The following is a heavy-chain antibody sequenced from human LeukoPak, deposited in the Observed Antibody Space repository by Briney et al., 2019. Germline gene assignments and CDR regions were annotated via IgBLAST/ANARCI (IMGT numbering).Heavy chain of an antibody. CDR2: ISASGP. CDR1: GFTFSRLA. CDR3: AKDHESDGYPCLDH. J-gene: IGHJ4*02. D-gene: IGHD3-22*01. V-gene: IGHV3-23*01. Sequence: GGSLRLSCAASGFTFSRLAMTWVRQAPGKGLEWVSTISASGPYYADAVRGRFTISRDNSRNTLSLQMDSLRAEDTAVYYCAKDHESDGYPCLDHWGLGTLVAVSS.